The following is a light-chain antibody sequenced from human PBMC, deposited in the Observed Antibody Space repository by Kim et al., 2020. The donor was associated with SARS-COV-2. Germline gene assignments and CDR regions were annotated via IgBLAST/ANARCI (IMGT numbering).Light chain of an antibody. CDR1: SSNIGAGSD. CDR3: QSFDSSLSGSVV. J-gene: IGLJ2*01. V-gene: IGLV1-40*01. CDR2: ANA. Sequence: VTISCTGNSSNIGAGSDVHWYQQLPGTAPKLLISANAHRPSGVPDRFSGSKSGTSASLAITGLQAEDEGDYYCQSFDSSLSGSVVFGGGTQLTVL.